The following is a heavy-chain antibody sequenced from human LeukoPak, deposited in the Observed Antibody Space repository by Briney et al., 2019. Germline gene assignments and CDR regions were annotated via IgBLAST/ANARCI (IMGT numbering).Heavy chain of an antibody. D-gene: IGHD3-22*01. CDR3: AKAPRGSSGYYYYYYGMDV. J-gene: IGHJ6*02. V-gene: IGHV3-21*01. Sequence: GGSLRLSCAASGFTFSSYSMNWVRQAPGKGLEWVSSISSSSSYIYYADSVKGRFTISRDNSKNTLYLQMNSLRAEDTAVYYCAKAPRGSSGYYYYYYGMDVWGQGTTVTVSS. CDR1: GFTFSSYS. CDR2: ISSSSSYI.